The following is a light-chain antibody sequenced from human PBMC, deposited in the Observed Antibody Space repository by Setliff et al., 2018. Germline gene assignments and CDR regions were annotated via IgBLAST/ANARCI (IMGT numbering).Light chain of an antibody. CDR1: TSDIGAYNY. J-gene: IGLJ1*01. CDR3: SSYSSRTTLDV. V-gene: IGLV2-14*03. Sequence: QSVLAQPASVSGSPGQSITISCTGSTSDIGAYNYVAWYQQHPGKAPKLMIYDASVRPSGVPSRFSGSKSGNTASLTISGLQAEDEADYYCSSYSSRTTLDVFGTGTKVTVL. CDR2: DAS.